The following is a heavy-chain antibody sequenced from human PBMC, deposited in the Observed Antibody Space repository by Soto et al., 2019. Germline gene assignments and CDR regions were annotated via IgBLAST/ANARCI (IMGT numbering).Heavy chain of an antibody. V-gene: IGHV3-30*18. D-gene: IGHD1-26*01. CDR3: AKEGGLSGSYYISSSYYFDY. CDR2: ISYDGSNT. Sequence: QVQLVESGGGVVQPGRSLRLSCVASGFTFSSYGMHWVRQAPGKGLEWVAIISYDGSNTYYADSVKGRFTISRDNSKNRLYLQRNSLRAEDTSVYYCAKEGGLSGSYYISSSYYFDYWGQGTLVTVSS. CDR1: GFTFSSYG. J-gene: IGHJ4*02.